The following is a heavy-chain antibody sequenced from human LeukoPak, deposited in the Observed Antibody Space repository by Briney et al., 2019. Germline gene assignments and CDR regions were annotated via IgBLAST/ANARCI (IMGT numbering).Heavy chain of an antibody. V-gene: IGHV3-23*01. Sequence: GGSLRLSCAASAFTFSNYAMSWVRQAPGRGLEWVSTISGSGGSTYYADSVKGRFTISRDNSRNTLYLQMNSLRAEDTAVYYCAKDRACTTTTCYLEYFQHWARAPWSPSPQ. J-gene: IGHJ1*01. D-gene: IGHD2-2*01. CDR3: AKDRACTTTTCYLEYFQH. CDR2: ISGSGGST. CDR1: AFTFSNYA.